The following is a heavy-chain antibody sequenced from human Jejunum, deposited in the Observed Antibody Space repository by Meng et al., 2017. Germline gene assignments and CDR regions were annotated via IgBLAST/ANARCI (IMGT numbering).Heavy chain of an antibody. D-gene: IGHD6-25*01. CDR1: GGGVSSDNYY. V-gene: IGHV4-61*01. CDR2: TS. CDR3: ARRSGRAPAERIFDM. J-gene: IGHJ3*02. Sequence: GSLRLSCTVSGGGVSSDNYYWNWIRQPPGKGLEWIGYTSNYNPSLKSRVTMSVDTSKMQFSMNLTSVTAADTAIYYCARRSGRAPAERIFDMWGRGTMVTVSS.